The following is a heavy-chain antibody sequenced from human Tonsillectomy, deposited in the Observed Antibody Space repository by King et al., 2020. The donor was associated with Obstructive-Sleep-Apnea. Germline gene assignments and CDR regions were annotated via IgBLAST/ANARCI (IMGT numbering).Heavy chain of an antibody. Sequence: VQLVESGAEVKKPGESLKISCKGSGYSFATYWIGWVRQMPGKGLEWMGIIWPGDSDTRYSPSFQGPVIIAADKSINTAYLQWSTLKASDTAKYYFARVVSSGRGHFDYWGQGTLVTVSS. D-gene: IGHD2-15*01. CDR3: ARVVSSGRGHFDY. V-gene: IGHV5-51*01. J-gene: IGHJ4*02. CDR1: GYSFATYW. CDR2: IWPGDSDT.